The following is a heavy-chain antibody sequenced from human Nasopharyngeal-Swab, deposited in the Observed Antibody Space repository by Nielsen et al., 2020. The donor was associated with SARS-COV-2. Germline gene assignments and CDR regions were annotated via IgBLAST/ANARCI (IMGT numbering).Heavy chain of an antibody. CDR1: GFTVRSNF. CDR2: LKSGGGT. Sequence: GGSLRLSCVASGFTVRSNFVSWVRKALGKGLEWVSLLKSGGGTFYADSVRGRFTISRDNSRNTVYLQMNSLRAEDTAVYYCARVRQSGAYFPFDSWGLGTLVTVSS. J-gene: IGHJ4*02. V-gene: IGHV3-53*01. D-gene: IGHD1-26*01. CDR3: ARVRQSGAYFPFDS.